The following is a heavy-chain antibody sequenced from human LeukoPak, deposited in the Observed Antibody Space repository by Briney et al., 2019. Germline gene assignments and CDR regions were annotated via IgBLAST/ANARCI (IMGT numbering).Heavy chain of an antibody. CDR2: IFSGGNT. D-gene: IGHD3-16*01. V-gene: IGHV3-53*01. Sequence: GGSLRLSCGASGLTVSNHHMSWVRQTPGKGLEWDSVIFSGGNTYYTDSVKGRFTISRDDSKNTLYLQVNRLRAEDTAVYYCARDGGWPGYFDIWGQGTMVTVSS. J-gene: IGHJ3*02. CDR1: GLTVSNHH. CDR3: ARDGGWPGYFDI.